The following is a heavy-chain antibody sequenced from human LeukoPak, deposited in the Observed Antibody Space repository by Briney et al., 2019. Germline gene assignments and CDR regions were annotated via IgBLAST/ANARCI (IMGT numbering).Heavy chain of an antibody. D-gene: IGHD6-13*01. V-gene: IGHV3-33*01. CDR3: ARDPSGWSSSWGTEFDAFDI. CDR2: IWYDGSNK. Sequence: GRSLRLSCAASGFTFSSYGMHWVRQAPGKGLAWVAVIWYDGSNKYYADSVKGRFTISRDNSKNTLYLQMHSLRAEDTAVYYCARDPSGWSSSWGTEFDAFDIWGQGTMVTVSS. J-gene: IGHJ3*02. CDR1: GFTFSSYG.